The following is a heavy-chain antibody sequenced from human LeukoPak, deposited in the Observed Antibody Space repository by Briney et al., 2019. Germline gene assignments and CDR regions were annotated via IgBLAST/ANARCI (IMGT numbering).Heavy chain of an antibody. CDR3: ARGVAAHKTVYYYMDV. D-gene: IGHD6-6*01. V-gene: IGHV4-34*01. Sequence: SETLSLTCAVYGGSFSGYYWSWIRQPPGKGLEWIGEINHSGSTNYNPSLKSRATISVDTSKNQFSLKLSSVTAADTAVYYCARGVAAHKTVYYYMDVWGKGTTVTVSS. CDR2: INHSGST. J-gene: IGHJ6*03. CDR1: GGSFSGYY.